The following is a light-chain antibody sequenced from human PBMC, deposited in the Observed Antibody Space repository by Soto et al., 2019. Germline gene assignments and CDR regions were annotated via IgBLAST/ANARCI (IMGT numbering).Light chain of an antibody. CDR2: GAS. J-gene: IGKJ1*01. CDR3: QQYTTPPWT. V-gene: IGKV3-20*01. Sequence: EFVLTQSPGTLSLSPGERATLSCRASQTVPGNYLAWLQHKPGQAPRLLIYGASSRAIGIPDRFSGSGSGTDFTLTISRLEPEDCAVYYCQQYTTPPWTLGQGTKVETK. CDR1: QTVPGNY.